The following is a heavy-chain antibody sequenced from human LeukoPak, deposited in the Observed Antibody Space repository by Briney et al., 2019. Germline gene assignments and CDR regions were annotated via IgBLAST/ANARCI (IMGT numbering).Heavy chain of an antibody. J-gene: IGHJ4*02. CDR3: ARDPDGDYDFDY. CDR1: GFSFSDYG. CDR2: INSNGAVI. D-gene: IGHD4-17*01. V-gene: IGHV3-48*01. Sequence: GGSLRLSCAASGFSFSDYGMDWVRRAPGKGLEWLSHINSNGAVISYADSVKGRFTISRDTAKSSLYLQMNSLKIEDTAIYFCARDPDGDYDFDYWGQGTLVTVSS.